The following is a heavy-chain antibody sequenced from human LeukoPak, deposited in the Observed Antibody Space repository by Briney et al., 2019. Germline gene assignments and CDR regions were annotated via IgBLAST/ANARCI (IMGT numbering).Heavy chain of an antibody. CDR1: GGSFSGYY. Sequence: PSETLSLTCAVYGGSFSGYYWSWIRQPPGKGLEWIGEINHSGSTNYNPSLKSRVTISVDTSKNQFSLKLSSVTAADTAVYYCARRAYYDFWSGFGHAFDIWGQGTMVAVSS. CDR2: INHSGST. J-gene: IGHJ3*02. CDR3: ARRAYYDFWSGFGHAFDI. D-gene: IGHD3-3*01. V-gene: IGHV4-34*01.